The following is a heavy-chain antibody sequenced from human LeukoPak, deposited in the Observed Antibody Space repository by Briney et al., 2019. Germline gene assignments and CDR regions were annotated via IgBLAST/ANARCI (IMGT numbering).Heavy chain of an antibody. J-gene: IGHJ3*02. V-gene: IGHV3-7*01. CDR1: GSDFSGHF. CDR3: ARLQSYAFAI. D-gene: IGHD4-4*01. Sequence: PGGSLRLSCEASGSDFSGHFMSWVRQAPGKGLEWVAAITQGGSGEYYVDPVKGRSTISRDDAKNSLDLQMNSLRVEDTAVYYCARLQSYAFAIWGQGTVVTVSA. CDR2: ITQGGSGE.